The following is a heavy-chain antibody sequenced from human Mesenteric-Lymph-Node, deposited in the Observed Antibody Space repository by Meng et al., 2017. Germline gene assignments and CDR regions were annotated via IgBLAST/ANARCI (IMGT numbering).Heavy chain of an antibody. CDR1: RGSISSSSYY. V-gene: IGHV4-39*07. Sequence: SETLSLTCTVSRGSISSSSYYWGWIRQPPGKGLEWIGSIYYIGNSYYNPSLESRVTISVDRSNNEFSLKLKSVTAADTAVYYCASGVPYPVNAFDIWGQGTMVTVSS. D-gene: IGHD3-3*01. CDR3: ASGVPYPVNAFDI. J-gene: IGHJ3*02. CDR2: IYYIGNS.